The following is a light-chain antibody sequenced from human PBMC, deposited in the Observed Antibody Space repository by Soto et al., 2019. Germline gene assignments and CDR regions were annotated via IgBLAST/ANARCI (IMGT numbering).Light chain of an antibody. CDR2: WAS. Sequence: DIVMTQSPNSLAVSLGERATINCKSRQSVFNRSNNKNYLAWYQQKPGQPPKLLIYWASTRESGVPDRFSGSGSGTDFTLTISSLQAEDVAVYYCQQYYSSPQTFGQGTKVDIK. V-gene: IGKV4-1*01. CDR1: QSVFNRSNNKNY. J-gene: IGKJ1*01. CDR3: QQYYSSPQT.